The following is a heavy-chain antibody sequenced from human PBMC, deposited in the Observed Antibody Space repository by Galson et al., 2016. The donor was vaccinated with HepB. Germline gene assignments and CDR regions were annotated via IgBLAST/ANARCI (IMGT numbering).Heavy chain of an antibody. Sequence: SETLSLTCTFSGGSISTYYWSWIRQSPGKGLEWIGYIDYSGSTNYNPSLKSQVTMSVDTSKNQFSLKVTSVTAADTAVYYCARLGRDYGVPHRIDYWGQGTLVTVSS. CDR1: GGSISTYY. V-gene: IGHV4-59*01. J-gene: IGHJ4*02. CDR3: ARLGRDYGVPHRIDY. CDR2: IDYSGST. D-gene: IGHD4-17*01.